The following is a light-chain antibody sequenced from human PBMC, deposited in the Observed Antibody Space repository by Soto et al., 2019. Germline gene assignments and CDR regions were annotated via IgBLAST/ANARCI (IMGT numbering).Light chain of an antibody. V-gene: IGKV1-5*01. CDR3: QHYNVYYMYT. Sequence: DIQMTQSPSTLSASVGDRVTITCRASQNINNWLAWFQQKPGEAPKLLIYDASTLESGVPSRFSGSGSGTEFPLTISSLQPDDYATYSCQHYNVYYMYTFGQGTKVDIK. CDR1: QNINNW. J-gene: IGKJ2*01. CDR2: DAS.